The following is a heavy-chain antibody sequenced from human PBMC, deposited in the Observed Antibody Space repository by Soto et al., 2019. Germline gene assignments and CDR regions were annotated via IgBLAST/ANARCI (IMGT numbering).Heavy chain of an antibody. J-gene: IGHJ4*02. V-gene: IGHV3-48*01. CDR1: GFTFSSHS. CDR3: ARGSKDSYPGSRIFDF. CDR2: ISGSGATK. D-gene: IGHD2-15*01. Sequence: GGSLRLSCAASGFTFSSHSINWVRQAPGKGLEWVSYISGSGATKYYADSVKGRFTISRDNARNSLYLQMSSLRADDSAVYFCARGSKDSYPGSRIFDFWGRGTLVTVSS.